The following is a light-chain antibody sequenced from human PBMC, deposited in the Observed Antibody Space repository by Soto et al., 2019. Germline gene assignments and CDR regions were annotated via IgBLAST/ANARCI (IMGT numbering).Light chain of an antibody. CDR1: RSNIGAGYD. CDR3: SSYTSSSYVV. Sequence: QSVLTQPPSVSGAPGQRVTISCTGSRSNIGAGYDVHWYQQLPGTAPKLLIYGTNNRPSGVPDRFSGSKSGNTASLTISGLQAEDEADYYCSSYTSSSYVVFGGGTKVTVL. J-gene: IGLJ2*01. CDR2: GTN. V-gene: IGLV1-40*01.